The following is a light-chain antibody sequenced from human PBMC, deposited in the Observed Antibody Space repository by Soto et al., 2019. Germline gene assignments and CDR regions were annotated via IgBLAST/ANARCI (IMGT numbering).Light chain of an antibody. V-gene: IGKV1-5*01. J-gene: IGKJ1*01. Sequence: DIQMTQSPSTLSAFVGDRVTITCRASESISSWLAWYQQKPGKAPKLLIYGASSLEGGVPSRFSGSGSGTEFTLTISSLQPDDFATYYCQQYNSYPTFGQGTKVEIK. CDR3: QQYNSYPT. CDR1: ESISSW. CDR2: GAS.